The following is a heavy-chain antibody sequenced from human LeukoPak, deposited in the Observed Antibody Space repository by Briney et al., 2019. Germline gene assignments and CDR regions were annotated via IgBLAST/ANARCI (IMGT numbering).Heavy chain of an antibody. V-gene: IGHV3-30*18. CDR2: ISYDGSNK. J-gene: IGHJ4*02. D-gene: IGHD3-10*01. CDR3: AKDRDVLLWFGELFGPDY. Sequence: GGSLRLSCAASGFTFSSYGMHWVRQAPGKGLEWVAVISYDGSNKYYADSVKGRFTISRDNSKNTLYLQMNSLRAEDTAVYYCAKDRDVLLWFGELFGPDYWGQGTLVTVSS. CDR1: GFTFSSYG.